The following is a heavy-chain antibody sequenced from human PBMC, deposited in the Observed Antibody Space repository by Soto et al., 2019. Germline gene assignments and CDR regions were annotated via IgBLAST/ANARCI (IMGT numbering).Heavy chain of an antibody. CDR2: INEDGSGR. CDR1: GFSFSTYW. Sequence: EVQLVQSGGGLVQPGGSLRLSCAASGFSFSTYWMTWVRQAPGKGLEWVANINEDGSGRQYVYSVKGRFTISSDNAKSSLYLRMNSLRDGASPMYNCVRRPARHFDLWGQGTTVSSSS. CDR3: VRRPARHFDL. J-gene: IGHJ3*01. V-gene: IGHV3-7*01.